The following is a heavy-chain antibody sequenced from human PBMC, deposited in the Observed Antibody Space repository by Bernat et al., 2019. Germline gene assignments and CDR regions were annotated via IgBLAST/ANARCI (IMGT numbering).Heavy chain of an antibody. D-gene: IGHD3-22*01. J-gene: IGHJ4*02. CDR1: GFTFSSYA. CDR3: AKDPIGGDYYDSSGPRDY. V-gene: IGHV3-23*04. CDR2: ISGSGGST. Sequence: VQLVESGGGVVQPGGSLRLSCAASGFTFSSYAMSWVRQAPGKGLEWVSAISGSGGSTYYADSVKGWFTISRDNSKNTLYLQMNSLRAEDTAVYYCAKDPIGGDYYDSSGPRDYWGQGTLVTVSS.